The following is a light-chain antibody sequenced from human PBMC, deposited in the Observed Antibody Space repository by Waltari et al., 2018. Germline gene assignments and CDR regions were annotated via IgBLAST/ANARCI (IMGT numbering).Light chain of an antibody. CDR3: QSFDTNLSVI. J-gene: IGLJ2*01. CDR2: TNT. V-gene: IGLV1-40*01. CDR1: GSNIGAGYD. Sequence: QSVLTQPPSVSGAPEQGVTISCTGGGSNIGAGYDVHWYQQFPGTAPKLLILTNTIRPSGVPDLFSGSRAGASASLAITGLQAEDEGYYYCQSFDTNLSVIFGGGTKLTVL.